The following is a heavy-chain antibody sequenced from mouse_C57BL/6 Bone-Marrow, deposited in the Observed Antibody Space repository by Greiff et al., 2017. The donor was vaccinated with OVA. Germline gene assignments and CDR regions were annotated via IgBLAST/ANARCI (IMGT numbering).Heavy chain of an antibody. J-gene: IGHJ1*03. D-gene: IGHD1-1*01. Sequence: EVQLQQSGAELVKPGASVKLSCTASGFNIKDYYMHWVKQRTEQGLAWIGRIDPEAGSTTYAPKFQRKATITADTSSNTAYLQLSSLTAEDTAVYYCASPSYYGSSFYWYFDVWGTGTTVTVSS. V-gene: IGHV14-2*01. CDR3: ASPSYYGSSFYWYFDV. CDR2: IDPEAGST. CDR1: GFNIKDYY.